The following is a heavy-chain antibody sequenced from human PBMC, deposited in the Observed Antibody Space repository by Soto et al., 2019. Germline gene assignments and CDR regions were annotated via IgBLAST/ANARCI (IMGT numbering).Heavy chain of an antibody. V-gene: IGHV1-69*02. Sequence: SVKVSCKASGGTFSSYTISWVRQAPGQGLEWMGRIIPILGIANYAQKFQGRVTITADKSTSTAYMELSSLRSEDTAVYYCARKVRGSYFDYWGQGTLVTVSS. D-gene: IGHD3-10*01. J-gene: IGHJ4*02. CDR2: IIPILGIA. CDR1: GGTFSSYT. CDR3: ARKVRGSYFDY.